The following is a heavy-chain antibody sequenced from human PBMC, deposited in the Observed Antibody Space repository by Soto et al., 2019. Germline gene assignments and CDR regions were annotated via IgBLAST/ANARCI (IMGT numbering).Heavy chain of an antibody. CDR2: IIPIFSKT. J-gene: IGHJ4*02. D-gene: IGHD2-15*01. V-gene: IGHV1-69*01. Sequence: QVQLVQSGAEVKEPGTSVKVSCKASGGTFSTSSFVWVRQGPGQGLAWMGGIIPIFSKTNVAQKCQGRITFTADESTRTAYMDLSSLRSADTAIYYCARDVVRSTGGDSWGQGTLVTVSS. CDR3: ARDVVRSTGGDS. CDR1: GGTFSTSS.